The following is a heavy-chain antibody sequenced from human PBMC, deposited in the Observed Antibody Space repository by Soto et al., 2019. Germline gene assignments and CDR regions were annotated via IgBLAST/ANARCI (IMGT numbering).Heavy chain of an antibody. Sequence: SETLSLTCAVSGGSINGYYWTWLRQSPTNGLEWIGYFHFSGSTKYNPSLESRLTISADTSKNQISLTLSSVTAADTAVYYCARASGYSYGYDDFFDNWGQGTLVTVSS. CDR1: GGSINGYY. CDR2: FHFSGST. CDR3: ARASGYSYGYDDFFDN. V-gene: IGHV4-59*01. D-gene: IGHD5-18*01. J-gene: IGHJ4*01.